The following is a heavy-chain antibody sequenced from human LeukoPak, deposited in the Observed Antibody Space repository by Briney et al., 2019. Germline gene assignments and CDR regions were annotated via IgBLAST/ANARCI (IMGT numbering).Heavy chain of an antibody. J-gene: IGHJ4*02. CDR1: GFTFSSYE. CDR3: ASPYYDYVWGSYRFDY. D-gene: IGHD3-16*02. Sequence: GGSLRLSCAASGFTFSSYEMNWVRQAPGKGLEWVSYISSSGSTIYYADSVKGRFTISRDNAKNSLYLQMNSLRAEDTAVYYCASPYYDYVWGSYRFDYWGQGTLVTVTS. V-gene: IGHV3-48*03. CDR2: ISSSGSTI.